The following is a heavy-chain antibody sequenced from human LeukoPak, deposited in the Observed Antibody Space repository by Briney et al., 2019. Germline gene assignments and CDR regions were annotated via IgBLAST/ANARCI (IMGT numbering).Heavy chain of an antibody. D-gene: IGHD6-19*01. CDR1: GGTFSIYA. V-gene: IGHV1-46*01. CDR2: INPSGGST. Sequence: GASVKVSCKASGGTFSIYAISWVRQAPGQGLEWMGIINPSGGSTSYAQKFQGRATMTRDTSISTAYMELSRLRSDDTAVYYCAREAAVAGTLDAWGQGTLVTVSS. J-gene: IGHJ4*02. CDR3: AREAAVAGTLDA.